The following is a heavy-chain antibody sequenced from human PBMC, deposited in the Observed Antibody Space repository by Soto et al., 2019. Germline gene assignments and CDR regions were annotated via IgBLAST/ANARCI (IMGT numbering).Heavy chain of an antibody. CDR2: IYYSGST. Sequence: QVQLQESGPGLVKPSETLSLTCTVSGGSISSYYWSWIRQPPGKGLEWIGYIYYSGSTNYNPSLTXXPPISVATSKXXLXLXXSAVTAATPAVYYCARARYVWGSYRPNPLYYGMDVWGQGTTVTVSS. D-gene: IGHD3-16*02. V-gene: IGHV4-59*01. CDR3: ARARYVWGSYRPNPLYYGMDV. CDR1: GGSISSYY. J-gene: IGHJ6*02.